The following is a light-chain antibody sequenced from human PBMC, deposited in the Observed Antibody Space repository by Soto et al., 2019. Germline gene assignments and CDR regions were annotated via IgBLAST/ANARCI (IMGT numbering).Light chain of an antibody. V-gene: IGKV3-15*01. CDR3: QQYDNWPWT. CDR2: GAS. Sequence: ETVMTQSPATLSVSPGGRATLSCRASQTISGTLAWYQQKPGQAPRLLIHGASTRAPGFPARFSGSGSGTDFTLTISSLQSEDFAVYYCQQYDNWPWTFGQGTKVEIK. CDR1: QTISGT. J-gene: IGKJ1*01.